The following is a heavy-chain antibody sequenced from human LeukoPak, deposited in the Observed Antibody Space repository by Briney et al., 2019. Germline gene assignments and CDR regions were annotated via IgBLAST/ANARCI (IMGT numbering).Heavy chain of an antibody. J-gene: IGHJ4*02. V-gene: IGHV4-39*07. CDR1: GGSIGSSSYY. CDR3: ATLYQPLHQRGYYFDY. D-gene: IGHD2-2*01. CDR2: IYYSGST. Sequence: PSETLSLTCIVSGGSIGSSSYYWGWIRQPPGKGLEWIGSIYYSGSTYYNPSLKSRVTISVDTSKNQFSLKLSSVTAADTAVYYCATLYQPLHQRGYYFDYWGQGTLVTVSS.